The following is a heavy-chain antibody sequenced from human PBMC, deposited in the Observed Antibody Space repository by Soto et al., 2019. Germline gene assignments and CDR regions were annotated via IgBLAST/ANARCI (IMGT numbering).Heavy chain of an antibody. Sequence: ASVKVSCKASGYTFTGYYMHWVRQAPGQGLEWMGWINPNSGGTNYAQKFQGRVTMTRDTSISTAYMELSRLRSDDTAVYYCARAGDYGDYTHFDYWGQGTLVTVPQ. CDR1: GYTFTGYY. CDR3: ARAGDYGDYTHFDY. V-gene: IGHV1-2*02. D-gene: IGHD4-17*01. CDR2: INPNSGGT. J-gene: IGHJ4*02.